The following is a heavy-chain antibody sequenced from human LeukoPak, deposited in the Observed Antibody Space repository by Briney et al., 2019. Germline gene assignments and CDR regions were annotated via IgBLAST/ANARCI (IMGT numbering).Heavy chain of an antibody. J-gene: IGHJ5*02. CDR3: ARWYSSSSEDWFDP. V-gene: IGHV4-34*01. D-gene: IGHD6-6*01. CDR1: GGSFSGYY. CDR2: INHSGST. Sequence: PSETLSLTCAVYGGSFSGYYWSWIRQPPGKGLEWIGEINHSGSTNYNPSLKSRVTISVDTFKNQFSLKLSSVTAADTAVYYCARWYSSSSEDWFDPWGQGTLVTVSS.